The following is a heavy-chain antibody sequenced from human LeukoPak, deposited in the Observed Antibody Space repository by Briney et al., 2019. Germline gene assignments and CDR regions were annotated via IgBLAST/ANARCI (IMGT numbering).Heavy chain of an antibody. Sequence: SATLSLTCTVSGGSISSYYWSWIRQPPGKGLEWIGYIYYSGSTNYNPSLKSRVTISVDTSKNQFSLKLSSVTAADTAVYYCARLTVVSMFDYWGQGTLVTVSS. CDR3: ARLTVVSMFDY. J-gene: IGHJ4*02. V-gene: IGHV4-59*08. D-gene: IGHD3-16*01. CDR2: IYYSGST. CDR1: GGSISSYY.